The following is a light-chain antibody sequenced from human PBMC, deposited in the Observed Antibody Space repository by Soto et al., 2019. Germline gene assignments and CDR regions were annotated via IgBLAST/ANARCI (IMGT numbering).Light chain of an antibody. V-gene: IGLV2-14*01. J-gene: IGLJ2*01. CDR2: EVS. CDR1: TSDLGGYNS. CDR3: SSYKSSITI. Sequence: QSALTQPASVSGSPGQSITISCTGITSDLGGYNSVSWYQQHPGKAPRLMIYEVSNRPSGVSNRFSGSKSGNTASLTISGLQAEDEADYYCSSYKSSITIFGGGTKLTVL.